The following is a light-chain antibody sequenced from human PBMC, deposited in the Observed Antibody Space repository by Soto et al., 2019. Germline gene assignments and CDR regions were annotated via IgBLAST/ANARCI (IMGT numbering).Light chain of an antibody. Sequence: QSALTQPASVSGSPGQSITISCTGTSSDVGSYNLVSWYQQFPGKAPRLLIYQGTKRPSGVSSRFSGSKSGNTASLTISGLQAEDEADYYCCSRSSHAADYSYVFGTGTKVTVL. V-gene: IGLV2-23*01. CDR2: QGT. CDR1: SSDVGSYNL. J-gene: IGLJ1*01. CDR3: CSRSSHAADYSYV.